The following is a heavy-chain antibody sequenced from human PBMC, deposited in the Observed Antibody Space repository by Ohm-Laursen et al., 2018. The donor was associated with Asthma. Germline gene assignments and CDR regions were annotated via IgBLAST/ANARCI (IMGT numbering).Heavy chain of an antibody. D-gene: IGHD4-17*01. CDR3: ARGTTVTTYYYYYGMDV. CDR2: IYYSGST. Sequence: TLSLTCTVSGGSISSGGYYWSWIRQHPGKGLEWIGYIYYSGSTYYNPSLKSRVTISVDTSKNQFSLKLSSVTAADTAVYYCARGTTVTTYYYYYGMDVWGQGTTVTVSS. J-gene: IGHJ6*02. CDR1: GGSISSGGYY. V-gene: IGHV4-31*03.